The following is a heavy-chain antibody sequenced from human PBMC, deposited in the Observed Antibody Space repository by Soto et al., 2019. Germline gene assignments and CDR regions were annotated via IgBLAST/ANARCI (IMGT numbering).Heavy chain of an antibody. Sequence: GGSLRLSCAASGFTFSSYAMSWVRQAPGKGLEWVSAISGSGGSTYYADSVKGRFTISRDNSKNTLYLQMNSLRAEDTAVYYCAKDLGRGYSSGWSFLRGIFDYWGQGTLVTVSS. CDR1: GFTFSSYA. V-gene: IGHV3-23*01. CDR2: ISGSGGST. J-gene: IGHJ4*02. CDR3: AKDLGRGYSSGWSFLRGIFDY. D-gene: IGHD6-19*01.